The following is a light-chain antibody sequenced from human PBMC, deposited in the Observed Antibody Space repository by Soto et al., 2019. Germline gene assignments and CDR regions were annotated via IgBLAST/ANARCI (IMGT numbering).Light chain of an antibody. Sequence: QSALTQPASVSGSPGQSITISCTGTSSDVGGYNYVSWYQQHPGKAPKLMIYDVTKRPSGVSNRFSGSKSGNTASLTISGLQPEDEADYYCSSYASSTTLEVFGGGTKLTVL. CDR1: SSDVGGYNY. CDR2: DVT. J-gene: IGLJ2*01. CDR3: SSYASSTTLEV. V-gene: IGLV2-14*01.